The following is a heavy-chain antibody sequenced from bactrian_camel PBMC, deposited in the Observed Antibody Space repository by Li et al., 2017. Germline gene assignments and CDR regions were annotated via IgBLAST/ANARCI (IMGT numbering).Heavy chain of an antibody. CDR3: AVLSQSDDCGVVFGGIWQRDAS. V-gene: IGHV3S55*01. CDR1: GFTSRAYF. CDR2: IDSDGK. D-gene: IGHD2*01. J-gene: IGHJ4*01. Sequence: HVQLVESGGGSAQIGESLRLSCAISGFTSRAYFMGWFRQAPGKDREGVAHIDSDGKWNAESLKGRSTISTDDANNTLDLQIDSLQPEDTAVYYCAVLSQSDDCGVVFGGIWQRDASWGQGTQVTVS.